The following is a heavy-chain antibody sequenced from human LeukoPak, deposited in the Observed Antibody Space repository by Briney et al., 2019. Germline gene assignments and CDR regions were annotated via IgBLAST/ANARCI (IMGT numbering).Heavy chain of an antibody. J-gene: IGHJ5*02. CDR2: ISACNGNT. Sequence: ASVKVSCKASGYTFTSYGISWVRQAPGQGLEWMGWISACNGNTNYAQKLQGRVTMTTDTSTSTAYMELRSLRSDDTAVYYCARAGYYGSGSYYPDWFDPWGQGTLVTVSS. CDR3: ARAGYYGSGSYYPDWFDP. V-gene: IGHV1-18*04. CDR1: GYTFTSYG. D-gene: IGHD3-10*01.